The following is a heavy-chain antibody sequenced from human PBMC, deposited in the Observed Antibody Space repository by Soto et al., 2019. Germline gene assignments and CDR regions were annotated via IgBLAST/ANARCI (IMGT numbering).Heavy chain of an antibody. CDR1: GGSVTSGSDY. D-gene: IGHD6-19*01. CDR3: ARDQGIAVAVFDY. Sequence: PSQTLSLTCTVSGGSVTSGSDYWSWIRQPPGKGLEWIGYIYNSGSTNYNPSLKSRVTISIDTPKRQISLKLSSVTAADTAVYYCARDQGIAVAVFDYWGQGTVVTVSS. V-gene: IGHV4-61*01. J-gene: IGHJ4*02. CDR2: IYNSGST.